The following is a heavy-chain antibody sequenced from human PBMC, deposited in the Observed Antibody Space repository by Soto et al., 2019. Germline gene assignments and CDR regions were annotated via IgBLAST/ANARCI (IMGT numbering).Heavy chain of an antibody. Sequence: GGSLRLSCAASGFTVSSNYMSWVRQAPGKGLEWVSVIHSGGSTYYADSVKGRFTISRDNSKNTLYLQMNSLRAEDTAVYYCARAEVTGIFDYWGQGTLVTVSS. CDR2: IHSGGST. D-gene: IGHD2-8*02. V-gene: IGHV3-53*01. J-gene: IGHJ4*02. CDR3: ARAEVTGIFDY. CDR1: GFTVSSNY.